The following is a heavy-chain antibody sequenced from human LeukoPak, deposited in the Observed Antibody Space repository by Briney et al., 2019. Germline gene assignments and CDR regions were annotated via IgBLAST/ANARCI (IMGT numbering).Heavy chain of an antibody. CDR2: ISGDGGST. D-gene: IGHD2-15*01. Sequence: GGSLRLSCAASGFTFDDYAMHWVRQAPGKGLEWVSLISGDGGSTYYADSVKGRFTISRDNSKSTLYLQLNSLRAEDTALYYCARDRYCSGGSCSSVRFDPWGQGTLVTVSS. CDR1: GFTFDDYA. V-gene: IGHV3-43*02. J-gene: IGHJ5*02. CDR3: ARDRYCSGGSCSSVRFDP.